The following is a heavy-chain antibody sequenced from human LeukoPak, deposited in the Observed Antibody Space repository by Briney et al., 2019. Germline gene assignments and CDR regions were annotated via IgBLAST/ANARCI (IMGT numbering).Heavy chain of an antibody. D-gene: IGHD3-22*01. CDR3: ARRLSDHYDSSGYYFDS. CDR2: IYYSGST. V-gene: IGHV4-59*08. Sequence: PSETLSLTCSVSGGSISSYYWSWIRQPPGRGLEWIGYIYYSGSTNYNPSLKSRVTISVDTSKNLFSLKLSSVTAADTAVFYCARRLSDHYDSSGYYFDSWGQGTLVTVSS. J-gene: IGHJ4*02. CDR1: GGSISSYY.